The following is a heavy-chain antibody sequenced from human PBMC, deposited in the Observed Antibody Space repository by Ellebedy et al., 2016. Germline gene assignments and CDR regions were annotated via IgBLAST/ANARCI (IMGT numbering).Heavy chain of an antibody. CDR2: IYYTGSP. V-gene: IGHV4-39*01. CDR3: ARSLAVVQMVYDS. J-gene: IGHJ4*02. D-gene: IGHD2-8*01. Sequence: SETLSLXXSVSGDTISSSRYYWGWIRQPPGKGLEWIGSIYYTGSPYYNPSLRSRVTISVETSKNQLSLKLTSVTATDTAVYYCARSLAVVQMVYDSWGQGTLVTVSS. CDR1: GDTISSSRYY.